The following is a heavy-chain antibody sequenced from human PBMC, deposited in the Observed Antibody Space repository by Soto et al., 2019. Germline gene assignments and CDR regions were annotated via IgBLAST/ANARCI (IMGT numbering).Heavy chain of an antibody. CDR2: INSYNGNT. J-gene: IGHJ4*02. D-gene: IGHD6-13*01. Sequence: AASVKVSCKASGYTFTNYGINLVRQAPGQGLEWVGWINSYNGNTNYAQRLQGRVTMTTDTSTSTANMELRSLRSDDTAVYYCARGSSPVDFDYWGQGTLVTVSS. CDR3: ARGSSPVDFDY. V-gene: IGHV1-18*01. CDR1: GYTFTNYG.